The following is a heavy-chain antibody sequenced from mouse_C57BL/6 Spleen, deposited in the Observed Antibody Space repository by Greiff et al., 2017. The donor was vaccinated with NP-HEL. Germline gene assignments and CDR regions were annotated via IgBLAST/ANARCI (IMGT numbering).Heavy chain of an antibody. Sequence: EVQLVESGGDLVKPGGSLKLSCAASGFTLSSYGMSWVRQTPDKRLEWVATISSGGSYTYYPDSVKGRFTISRDNAKNTLYLQMSSLKSEDTAMYYCARGDSSGPFDYWGQGTTLTVSS. CDR3: ARGDSSGPFDY. D-gene: IGHD3-2*02. J-gene: IGHJ2*01. V-gene: IGHV5-6*01. CDR2: ISSGGSYT. CDR1: GFTLSSYG.